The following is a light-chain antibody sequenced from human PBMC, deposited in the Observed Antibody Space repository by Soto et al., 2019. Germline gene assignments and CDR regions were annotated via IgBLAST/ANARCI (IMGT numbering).Light chain of an antibody. CDR2: AAS. J-gene: IGKJ1*01. CDR1: QSVSSN. Sequence: EIVMTQSPATLSVPPGERATFSCRASQSVSSNLAWYQQKPGQAPRLLIYAASSRATGIPDRFSGGGSGTDFTLTISRLEPEDFAVYYCQQCGSSPWTFGQGTKVDIK. CDR3: QQCGSSPWT. V-gene: IGKV3-20*01.